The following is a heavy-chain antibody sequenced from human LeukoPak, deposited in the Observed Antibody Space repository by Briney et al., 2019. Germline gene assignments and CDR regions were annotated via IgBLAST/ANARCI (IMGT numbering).Heavy chain of an antibody. D-gene: IGHD6-13*01. CDR3: ATHSLSSSWYDY. Sequence: GASVKVSCKASGYTFTGYYMHWARQAPGQGLEWMGWINPNSGGTNYAQKFQGRVTMTRDTSISTAYMELSRLRSDDTAVYYCATHSLSSSWYDYRGQGTLVTVSS. V-gene: IGHV1-2*02. CDR2: INPNSGGT. J-gene: IGHJ4*02. CDR1: GYTFTGYY.